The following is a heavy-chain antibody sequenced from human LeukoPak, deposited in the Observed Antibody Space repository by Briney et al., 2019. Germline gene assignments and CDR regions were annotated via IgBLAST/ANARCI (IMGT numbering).Heavy chain of an antibody. J-gene: IGHJ4*02. CDR3: ARGSIVGALSFDT. CDR1: GYSISTDYF. Sequence: SETLSLTCTVSGYSISTDYFWGWIRQPPGKGLEWIGSFSHGGTTYYKSSLRSRVTISVDTSKNQLSLKLSSVTAADTAVYYCARGSIVGALSFDTWGQGTLVAVSS. CDR2: FSHGGTT. D-gene: IGHD1-26*01. V-gene: IGHV4-38-2*02.